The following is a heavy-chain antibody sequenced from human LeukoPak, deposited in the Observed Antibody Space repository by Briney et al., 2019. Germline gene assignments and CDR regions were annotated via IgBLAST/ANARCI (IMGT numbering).Heavy chain of an antibody. J-gene: IGHJ5*02. Sequence: ASVKVSCKASGYTFTSYDINWVRQATGQGLEWMGWMNPNSGNTGYAQKFQGRVTITRNTSISTAYMGLSSLRSEDTAVYYCARALAAAGIADWFDPWGQGTLVTVSS. V-gene: IGHV1-8*03. CDR1: GYTFTSYD. D-gene: IGHD6-13*01. CDR3: ARALAAAGIADWFDP. CDR2: MNPNSGNT.